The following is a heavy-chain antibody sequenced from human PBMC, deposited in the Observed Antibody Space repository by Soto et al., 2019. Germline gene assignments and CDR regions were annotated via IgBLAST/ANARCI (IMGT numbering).Heavy chain of an antibody. CDR2: ISTYNGYT. J-gene: IGHJ5*02. CDR1: GYSFTRYG. Sequence: QVPLVQSGAEVKKPGASVQVSCKAPGYSFTRYGINWVRQAPEQGLEWMGWISTYNGYTNYAQKLQGRVTMTTVTSPTTAYMDLRGLTPDDTAVYFCGRGDITGSPRGWFDPWGQGTLVTVSS. D-gene: IGHD3-16*01. V-gene: IGHV1-18*04. CDR3: GRGDITGSPRGWFDP.